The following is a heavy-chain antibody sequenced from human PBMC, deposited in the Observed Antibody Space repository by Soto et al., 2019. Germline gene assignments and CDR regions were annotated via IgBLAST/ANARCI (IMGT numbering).Heavy chain of an antibody. Sequence: GGSLRLSCAASGFTFSSFAMSWVRQAPGKGLEWVSAISGGGVSTYYADSVKGRFTISRDNSKNTLYLQMNSLRAEDTAVYYCAGYSGWYKDYWGQGTLVTVSS. J-gene: IGHJ4*02. CDR3: AGYSGWYKDY. D-gene: IGHD6-19*01. CDR2: ISGGGVST. V-gene: IGHV3-23*01. CDR1: GFTFSSFA.